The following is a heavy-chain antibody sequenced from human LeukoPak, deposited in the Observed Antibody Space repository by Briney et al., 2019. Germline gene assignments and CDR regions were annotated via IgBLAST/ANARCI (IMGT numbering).Heavy chain of an antibody. CDR1: GFTFSSYA. Sequence: GGSLRLSCAASGFTFSSYAMSWVRQAPGKGLEWVSAFSGSGGSTYYADSVKGRFTISRDNSKNTLYLQMNSLRAEDTAVYYCAKAANYYDSSGYYQPFDYWGQGTLVTVSS. D-gene: IGHD3-22*01. V-gene: IGHV3-23*01. CDR2: FSGSGGST. CDR3: AKAANYYDSSGYYQPFDY. J-gene: IGHJ4*02.